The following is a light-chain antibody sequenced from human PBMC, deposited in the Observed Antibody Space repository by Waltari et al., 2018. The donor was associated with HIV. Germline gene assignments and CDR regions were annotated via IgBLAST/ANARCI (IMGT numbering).Light chain of an antibody. Sequence: EIVLTQSPGTLSLSPGERATLSCRASQSVRNNYLVWYQKKPGQAPRLLIYGASSRATGMPDRFSGSGSGTDFTLTISRLEPEDFAMFYCQQYGSSPLTFGQGTRLEIK. CDR3: QQYGSSPLT. CDR2: GAS. J-gene: IGKJ5*01. CDR1: QSVRNNY. V-gene: IGKV3-20*01.